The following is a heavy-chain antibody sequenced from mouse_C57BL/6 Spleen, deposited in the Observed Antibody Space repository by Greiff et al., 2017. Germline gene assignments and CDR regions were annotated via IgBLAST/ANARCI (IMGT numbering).Heavy chain of an antibody. J-gene: IGHJ1*03. CDR1: GFSLTSYC. V-gene: IGHV2-9*01. Sequence: VQLVESGPGLGAASQCLSITCTVSGFSLTSYCVNWVRQPPGQGLEWLGGIWGGGGTNYNSALISRLSISKDTSKSQVFLKMNSLHTEDTAMYYCAKHERKEYFDVWGTGTTVTVSS. CDR3: AKHERKEYFDV. CDR2: IWGGGGT.